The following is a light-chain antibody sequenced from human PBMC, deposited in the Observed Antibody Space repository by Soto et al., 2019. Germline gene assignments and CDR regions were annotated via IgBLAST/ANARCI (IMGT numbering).Light chain of an antibody. CDR2: GAS. V-gene: IGKV3-20*01. CDR3: QQYGTSPLT. CDR1: QSVSSNN. Sequence: IVLTQSPGTLSLSTGERATLSCRASQSVSSNNLAWYQQKPGQAPRLLIYGASSRATGIPDRFSGSGSGTAFTLTISRLEPEDFAVYYCQQYGTSPLTFGPGTKVHIK. J-gene: IGKJ3*01.